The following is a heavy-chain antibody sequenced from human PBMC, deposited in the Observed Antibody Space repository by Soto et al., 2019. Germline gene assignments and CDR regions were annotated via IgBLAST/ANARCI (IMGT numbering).Heavy chain of an antibody. V-gene: IGHV4-39*01. CDR2: IYYSGST. CDR1: GGSISSSSYY. CDR3: ARRPSRGMGIDY. J-gene: IGHJ4*02. Sequence: QLQLQESGPGLVKPSETLSLTCTVSGGSISSSSYYWGWIRQPPGKGLEWIGSIYYSGSTYYNPSLRTRVTIPVDTSKNQFSRKLSSVTAADTAVYYGARRPSRGMGIDYWGQGTLVTVSS. D-gene: IGHD3-16*01.